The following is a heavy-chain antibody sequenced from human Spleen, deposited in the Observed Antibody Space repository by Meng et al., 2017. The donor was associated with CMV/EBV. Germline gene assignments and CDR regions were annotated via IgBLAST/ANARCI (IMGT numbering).Heavy chain of an antibody. CDR1: GYTFTGYY. J-gene: IGHJ4*02. D-gene: IGHD6-19*01. CDR2: ISPNSGDT. CDR3: AREQWLEYYFDY. V-gene: IGHV1-2*02. Sequence: ASVKVSCKASGYTFTGYYIHWVRQAPGQGLEWMGWISPNSGDTSYAQKFQGRVTMTRDTSITTAYMELSRLRSDDTAVYYCAREQWLEYYFDYWGQGTLVTVSS.